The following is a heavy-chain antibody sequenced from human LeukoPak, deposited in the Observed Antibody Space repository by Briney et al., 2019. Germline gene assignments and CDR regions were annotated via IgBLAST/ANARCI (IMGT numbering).Heavy chain of an antibody. Sequence: SETLSLTCTVSGGSIRGGDYSWNWIRQHPGKGLEWIGYIYYSGNTYYNPSLTSRVTMSVDTSKNQFSLKLSSVTAADTAIYYCARDHTETSSLNFRNYYYYGMDIWGQGTTVIVSS. CDR1: GGSIRGGDYS. CDR2: IYYSGNT. V-gene: IGHV4-31*03. CDR3: ARDHTETSSLNFRNYYYYGMDI. J-gene: IGHJ6*02. D-gene: IGHD4-4*01.